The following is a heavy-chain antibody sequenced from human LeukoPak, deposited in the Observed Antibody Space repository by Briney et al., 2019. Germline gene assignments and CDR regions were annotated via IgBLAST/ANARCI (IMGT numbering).Heavy chain of an antibody. CDR3: ARIPSYGDYGYYYMDV. Sequence: ASVKVSCKASGYTFTSYAISWVRQAPGQGLEWMGWISTYNGNTKYAQKFQGRVTMTTDTSTSTAYMELRSLRSDDTAVYYCARIPSYGDYGYYYMDVWGKGTTVTVSS. CDR2: ISTYNGNT. D-gene: IGHD4-17*01. CDR1: GYTFTSYA. J-gene: IGHJ6*03. V-gene: IGHV1-18*01.